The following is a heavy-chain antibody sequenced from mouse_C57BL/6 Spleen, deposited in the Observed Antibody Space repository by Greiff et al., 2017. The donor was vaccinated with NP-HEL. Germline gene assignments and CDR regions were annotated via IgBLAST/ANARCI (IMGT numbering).Heavy chain of an antibody. CDR3: ARSNWDGYFDV. CDR1: GYTFTSYW. Sequence: QVHVKQPGPELVKPGASVKLSCKASGYTFTSYWMHWVKQRPGQGLEWIGNINPSNGGTNYNEKFKSKATLTVDKSSSTAYMQLSSLTSEDSAVYYCARSNWDGYFDVWGTGTTVTVSS. D-gene: IGHD4-1*01. V-gene: IGHV1-53*01. CDR2: INPSNGGT. J-gene: IGHJ1*03.